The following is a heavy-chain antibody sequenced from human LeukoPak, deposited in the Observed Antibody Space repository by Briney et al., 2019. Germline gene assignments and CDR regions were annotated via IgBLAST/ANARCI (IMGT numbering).Heavy chain of an antibody. Sequence: SETLSLTCGVSGGSVINTNWWTWVRQPPGKGLEWIGEVHLDGRTNYNPSLESRLTMSVDVSENQVSLKLTSVTAADTAVYFCAREGGFYRPLDYSGQGTLVTVSS. CDR3: AREGGFYRPLDY. V-gene: IGHV4-4*02. CDR2: VHLDGRT. D-gene: IGHD3-3*01. J-gene: IGHJ4*02. CDR1: GGSVINTNW.